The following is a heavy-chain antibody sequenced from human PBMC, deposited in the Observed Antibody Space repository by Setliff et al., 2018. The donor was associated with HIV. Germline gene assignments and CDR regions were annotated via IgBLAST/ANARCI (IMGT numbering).Heavy chain of an antibody. CDR2: VHYTGTT. CDR1: GGSISSYY. J-gene: IGHJ5*02. Sequence: PSETLSLTCTVSGGSISSYYWSWIRQPPGKGLEWIGYVHYTGTTNQNPSLRSLITISLDTSKDQFSLKLPSVTAADTAVYYCARAPYVSGSFGWFDPWGQGTLVTVSS. CDR3: ARAPYVSGSFGWFDP. D-gene: IGHD3-10*01. V-gene: IGHV4-59*06.